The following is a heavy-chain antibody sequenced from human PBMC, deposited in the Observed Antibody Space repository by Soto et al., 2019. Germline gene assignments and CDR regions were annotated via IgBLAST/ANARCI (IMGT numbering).Heavy chain of an antibody. Sequence: SETLSLTCAVYGGSFSCYYWSWIRQPPGKGLEWIGEINHSGSTRYNPSLTGRVTISVDTSKNQFSLKLSSVTAGDTAVLYCAVGHGDYESYYYGRDAWAQRTTGTVSS. CDR2: INHSGST. CDR1: GGSFSCYY. D-gene: IGHD4-17*01. V-gene: IGHV4-34*01. CDR3: AVGHGDYESYYYGRDA. J-gene: IGHJ6*02.